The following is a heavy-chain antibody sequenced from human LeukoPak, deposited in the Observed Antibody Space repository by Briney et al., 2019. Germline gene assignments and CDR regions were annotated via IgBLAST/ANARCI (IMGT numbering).Heavy chain of an antibody. J-gene: IGHJ4*02. CDR1: GFTFSGYG. V-gene: IGHV3-23*01. CDR3: AKDIVVVVAATGAADY. Sequence: GGSLRLSCAASGFTFSGYGMSWVRQAPGRGLEWVSSISGSGGSAYYADSVKGRFTISRDNSKNTLYLQMNSLRAEDTAVYYCAKDIVVVVAATGAADYWGQGTLVTVSS. CDR2: ISGSGGSA. D-gene: IGHD2-15*01.